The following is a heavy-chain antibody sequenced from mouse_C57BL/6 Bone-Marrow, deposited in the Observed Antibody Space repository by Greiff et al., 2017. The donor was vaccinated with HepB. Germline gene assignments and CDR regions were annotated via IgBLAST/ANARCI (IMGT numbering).Heavy chain of an antibody. V-gene: IGHV1-50*01. CDR1: GYTFTSYW. CDR3: AEYSGSSTFSYAMDY. D-gene: IGHD1-1*02. J-gene: IGHJ4*01. CDR2: IDPSDSYT. Sequence: QVHVKQPGAELVKPGASVKLSCKASGYTFTSYWMQWVKQRPGQGLEWIGEIDPSDSYTNYNQKFKGKATLTVDTSSSTAYMQLSSLTSEDSAVYYCAEYSGSSTFSYAMDYWGQGTSVTVSS.